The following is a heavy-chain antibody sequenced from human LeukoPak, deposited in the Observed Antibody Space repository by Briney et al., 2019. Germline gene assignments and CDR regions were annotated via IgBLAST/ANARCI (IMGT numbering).Heavy chain of an antibody. D-gene: IGHD2-15*01. V-gene: IGHV3-30*04. CDR3: ARVLLGYPSGYYGMDV. Sequence: GGSLRLSCAASGFTFSDYAMHWVRQAPGKGLEWVSVISHDGSNKYYADSVKGRFTFSRDNSRNTLYLQMNNLRVEDTAVYYCARVLLGYPSGYYGMDVWGQGTTVTVSS. CDR2: ISHDGSNK. CDR1: GFTFSDYA. J-gene: IGHJ6*02.